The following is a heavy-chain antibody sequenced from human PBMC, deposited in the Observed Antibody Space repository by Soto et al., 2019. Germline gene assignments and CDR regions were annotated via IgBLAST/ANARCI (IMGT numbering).Heavy chain of an antibody. CDR2: SVTYSGNIYYNGSP. CDR1: GGPISSGSYF. V-gene: IGHV4-61*03. Sequence: PSETQSLTCTVSGGPISSGSYFWGWIRQPPGTGLEWIASVTYSGNIYYNGSPYYNPSLKSRVTISVDTSKNHLYLRLSSVTAADTAVYYCARLGGVHILGSGIDYWGLGTLVTVSS. CDR3: ARLGGVHILGSGIDY. D-gene: IGHD3-10*01. J-gene: IGHJ4*02.